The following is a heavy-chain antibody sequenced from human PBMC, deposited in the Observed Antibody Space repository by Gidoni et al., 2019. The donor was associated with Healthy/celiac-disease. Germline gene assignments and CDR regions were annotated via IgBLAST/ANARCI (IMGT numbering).Heavy chain of an antibody. J-gene: IGHJ5*02. V-gene: IGHV1-69*01. CDR1: GGTFSCSA. Sequence: QVQLVQSGAEVKKPGSSVKVSCKASGGTFSCSAISWVRQAPGQGVEWMGGIIPIFGTANYAQKFQRRVTITADESTSTAYMELSSLRSEETAVYYCARALDDSSGYEGWFDPWGQGTLVTVSS. CDR2: IIPIFGTA. D-gene: IGHD3-22*01. CDR3: ARALDDSSGYEGWFDP.